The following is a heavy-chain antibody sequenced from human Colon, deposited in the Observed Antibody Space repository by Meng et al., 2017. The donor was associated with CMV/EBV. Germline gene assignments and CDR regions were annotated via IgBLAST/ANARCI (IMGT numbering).Heavy chain of an antibody. V-gene: IGHV1-2*02. CDR2: INPVTGDT. Sequence: QVQLVQSGAEVKEPGASVKVSCKTAGYTFNGYFRHWVRQAPGQGLEWMGWINPVTGDTSYAQKFQVRVTMTRDTSISTAYMELSSLRSDDTAVYYCATFGGDFDYWGQGTLVTVSS. J-gene: IGHJ4*02. CDR1: GYTFNGYF. CDR3: ATFGGDFDY. D-gene: IGHD3-3*01.